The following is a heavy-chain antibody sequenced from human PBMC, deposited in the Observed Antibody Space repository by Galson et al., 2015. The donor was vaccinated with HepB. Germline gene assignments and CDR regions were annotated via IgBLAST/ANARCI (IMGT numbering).Heavy chain of an antibody. J-gene: IGHJ5*02. D-gene: IGHD3-10*01. V-gene: IGHV6-1*01. CDR1: GDSVSSNSAA. CDR2: TYYRSKWYN. CDR3: AREGGVHYYGSGTTSFDP. Sequence: CAISGDSVSSNSAAWNWIRQSPSRGLEWLGRTYYRSKWYNDYAVSVKSRITINPDTSKNQFSLQLNSVTPEDTAVYYCAREGGVHYYGSGTTSFDPWGQGTLVTVSS.